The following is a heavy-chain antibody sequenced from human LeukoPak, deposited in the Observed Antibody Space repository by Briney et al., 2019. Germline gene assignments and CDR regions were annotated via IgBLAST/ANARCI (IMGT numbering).Heavy chain of an antibody. Sequence: GGSLRLSCAASGFTFSSYNMNWVRQAPGKGLEYVSGTSSNGGNRQYADSLRGRFTISRDNSKNTLYLQMSSLRAEDTAVYYCARSMVRGGYAFDIWGQGTMVTVSS. V-gene: IGHV3-64D*09. CDR1: GFTFSSYN. CDR2: TSSNGGNR. D-gene: IGHD3-10*01. CDR3: ARSMVRGGYAFDI. J-gene: IGHJ3*02.